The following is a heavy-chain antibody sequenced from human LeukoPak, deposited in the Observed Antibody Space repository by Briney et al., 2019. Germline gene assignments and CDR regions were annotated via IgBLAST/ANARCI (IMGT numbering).Heavy chain of an antibody. D-gene: IGHD3-22*01. CDR2: ISGSGSDT. CDR1: GFTFSSHG. Sequence: HTGGSLRLLCAASGFTFSSHGMAWVREAPGKGKEWVSGISGSGSDTFYADSVKGHFTISTDNSLNTLYLQMNSLRAEDTAVYYCARDVHHSSGLLTVLDYWGQGTLVSVSS. J-gene: IGHJ4*02. V-gene: IGHV3-23*01. CDR3: ARDVHHSSGLLTVLDY.